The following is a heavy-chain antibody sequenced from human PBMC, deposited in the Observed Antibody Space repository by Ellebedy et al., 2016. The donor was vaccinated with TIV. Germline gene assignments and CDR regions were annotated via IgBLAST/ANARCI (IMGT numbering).Heavy chain of an antibody. D-gene: IGHD3-22*01. CDR2: LYGNGRGI. CDR3: AKGRGGGSDSSAPRYYFDY. Sequence: GESLKISCGAFGFTFSAFAMGWVRQTPGKGLEWVSGLYGNGRGISYSESVKGRFIISRDNSKNTLYLEMTSLRAEDTAVYYCAKGRGGGSDSSAPRYYFDYWGLGTLVTVSS. CDR1: GFTFSAFA. J-gene: IGHJ4*02. V-gene: IGHV3-23*05.